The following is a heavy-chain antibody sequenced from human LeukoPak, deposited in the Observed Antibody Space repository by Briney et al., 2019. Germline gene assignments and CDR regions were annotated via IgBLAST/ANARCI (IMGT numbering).Heavy chain of an antibody. CDR2: ISAYNGHT. V-gene: IGHV1-18*01. CDR1: GYTFTSYG. CDR3: ARDISVAVAGTIYYYYYMDV. J-gene: IGHJ6*03. Sequence: ASVKVSCKASGYTFTSYGISWVRQAPGQGLEWMGWISAYNGHTNYAQKLQGRVTMTRDMSTTTVYMELSSLRSEDTAVYYCARDISVAVAGTIYYYYYMDVWGKGTTVTISS. D-gene: IGHD6-19*01.